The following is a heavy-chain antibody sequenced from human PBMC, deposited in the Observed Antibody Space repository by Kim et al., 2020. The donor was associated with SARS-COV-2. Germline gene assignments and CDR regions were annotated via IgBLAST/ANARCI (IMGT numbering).Heavy chain of an antibody. D-gene: IGHD6-13*01. CDR3: ARGAYTSSWYGLRNYFDY. CDR2: INHSGST. Sequence: SETLSLTCAVYGGSFSGYYWNWIRQPPGKGLEWIGEINHSGSTNYNPSLKSRITISVDTSKNQFSLKLSSVTAADTAVYYCARGAYTSSWYGLRNYFDYWGQGTLVTVSS. J-gene: IGHJ4*02. CDR1: GGSFSGYY. V-gene: IGHV4-34*01.